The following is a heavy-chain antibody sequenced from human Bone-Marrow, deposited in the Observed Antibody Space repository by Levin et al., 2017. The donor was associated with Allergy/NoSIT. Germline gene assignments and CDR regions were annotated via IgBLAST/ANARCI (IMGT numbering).Heavy chain of an antibody. V-gene: IGHV3-49*03. Sequence: GESLKISCTASGFTFGDYAMSWFRQAPGKGLEWVGFIRSKAYGGTTEYAASVKGRFTISRDDSKSIAYLQMNSLKTEDTAVYYCTRGSSTMIVVVPHYWGQGTLVTVSS. CDR3: TRGSSTMIVVVPHY. J-gene: IGHJ4*02. D-gene: IGHD3-22*01. CDR2: IRSKAYGGTT. CDR1: GFTFGDYA.